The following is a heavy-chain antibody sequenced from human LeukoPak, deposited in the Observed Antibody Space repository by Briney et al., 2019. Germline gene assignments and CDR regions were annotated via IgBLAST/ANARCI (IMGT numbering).Heavy chain of an antibody. J-gene: IGHJ4*02. CDR3: ASQLTRPDASRPGNELDY. D-gene: IGHD6-6*01. V-gene: IGHV1-69*05. CDR2: IISIFGRA. Sequence: GASVKVSCKASGGTFSSYAISWVRQAPGQGLEWMGGIISIFGRANYAQKFQGRVTITTDESTSTPYMELSSLRSEDTAVYYCASQLTRPDASRPGNELDYWGQGTLVTVSS. CDR1: GGTFSSYA.